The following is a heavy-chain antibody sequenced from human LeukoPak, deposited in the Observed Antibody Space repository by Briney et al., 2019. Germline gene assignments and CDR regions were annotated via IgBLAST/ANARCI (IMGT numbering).Heavy chain of an antibody. CDR2: ISSSSSYI. V-gene: IGHV3-21*01. CDR1: GFTFSSYS. D-gene: IGHD2-2*01. CDR3: AREGGDIVVPAAPFDY. J-gene: IGHJ4*02. Sequence: GGSLRLFCAASGFTFSSYSMNWVRQAPGKGLEWVSSISSSSSYIYYADSVKGRFTISRDNAKNSLYLQMNSLRAEDTAVYYWAREGGDIVVPAAPFDYWGQGTLVTVSS.